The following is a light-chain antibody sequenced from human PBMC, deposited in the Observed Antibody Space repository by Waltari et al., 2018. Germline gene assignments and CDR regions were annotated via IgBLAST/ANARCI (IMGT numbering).Light chain of an antibody. CDR3: SSESSDKVVL. CDR2: DVS. J-gene: IGLJ3*02. V-gene: IGLV2-14*03. Sequence: QSALTQPASVSGSPGQSVTIPCPGTSNDVVFSHSVSWYQDHPGQGPKVIIYDVSDRPSGVSARFSGSKSGNTASLTISGLQAEDEADYYCSSESSDKVVLFGGGTKVTVL. CDR1: SNDVVFSHS.